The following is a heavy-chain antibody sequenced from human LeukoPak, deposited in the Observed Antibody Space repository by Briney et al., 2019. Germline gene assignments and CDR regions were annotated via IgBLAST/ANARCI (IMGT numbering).Heavy chain of an antibody. V-gene: IGHV4-59*01. CDR3: ARGGYMSNWFEH. Sequence: PSETLSLTCTVSSGAISNYYWSWIRQPPGKGLEWIGYIAYSGSTNYNPSLKSRVSMSVHTSKNQFSLKLSSVTAADTAVYYCARGGYMSNWFEHWGQGTPVTVSS. J-gene: IGHJ5*02. D-gene: IGHD5-12*01. CDR1: SGAISNYY. CDR2: IAYSGST.